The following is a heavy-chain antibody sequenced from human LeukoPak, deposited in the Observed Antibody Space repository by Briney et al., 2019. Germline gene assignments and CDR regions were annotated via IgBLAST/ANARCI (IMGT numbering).Heavy chain of an antibody. Sequence: GASLRLSCAASGFTFSSYDMSWVRQAPGKGLEWVSAISGSGGSTYYADSVKGRFTISRDNSKNTLYLQMNSLRAEDTAVYYCAKGPRDGPFDYWGQGTLVTVSS. CDR1: GFTFSSYD. CDR3: AKGPRDGPFDY. D-gene: IGHD5-24*01. V-gene: IGHV3-23*01. CDR2: ISGSGGST. J-gene: IGHJ4*02.